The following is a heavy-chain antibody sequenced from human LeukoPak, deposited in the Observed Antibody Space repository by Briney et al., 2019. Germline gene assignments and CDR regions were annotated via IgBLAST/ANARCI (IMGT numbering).Heavy chain of an antibody. CDR2: IIPIFGTA. CDR3: ARTGYSSSWYTSYYYYYYGMDV. V-gene: IGHV1-69*13. D-gene: IGHD6-13*01. J-gene: IGHJ6*02. Sequence: SVKVSCKASGGTFSSYAISWVRQAPGQGLEWMGGIIPIFGTANYAQKFQGRVTITADESTSTAYMELSSLRSEDTAVYYCARTGYSSSWYTSYYYYYYGMDVWGQGTTVTVSS. CDR1: GGTFSSYA.